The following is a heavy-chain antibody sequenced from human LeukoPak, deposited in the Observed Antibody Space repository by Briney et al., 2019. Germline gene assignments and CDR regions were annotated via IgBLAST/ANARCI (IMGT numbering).Heavy chain of an antibody. CDR1: AGSISSSSYY. V-gene: IGHV4-39*07. CDR3: ARIITYYYDSSGYTPLFFDY. Sequence: SDTLSLTSTVYAGSISSSSYYWCRIRQPPGKGLERIGRIYYIGTTYANPSLKSRVTISVDTSKNQFSLKLSSVTAADTAVYYCARIITYYYDSSGYTPLFFDYWGQGTLVTVSS. D-gene: IGHD3-22*01. J-gene: IGHJ4*02. CDR2: IYYIGTT.